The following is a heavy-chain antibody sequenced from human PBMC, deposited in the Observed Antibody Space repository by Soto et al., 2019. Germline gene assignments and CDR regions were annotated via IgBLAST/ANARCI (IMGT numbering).Heavy chain of an antibody. Sequence: CKAAGGTVGSLAMNWVRQSRKQGLEWMGGIIPIFGTANYAQKFQGRVTITAVEFTSTAYMELSSLRSGDTAVYYCACRGIAAAGKGPYYYGMDVWGQGISLTVSS. CDR2: IIPIFGTA. J-gene: IGHJ6*02. D-gene: IGHD6-13*01. V-gene: IGHV1-69*01. CDR3: ACRGIAAAGKGPYYYGMDV. CDR1: GGTVGSLA.